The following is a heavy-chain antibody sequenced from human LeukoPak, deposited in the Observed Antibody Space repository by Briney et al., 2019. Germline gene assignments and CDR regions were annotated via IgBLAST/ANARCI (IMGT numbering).Heavy chain of an antibody. CDR2: IWYDGSKQ. V-gene: IGHV3-33*01. Sequence: GGSLRLSCAASGFTFSKNGMHWVRQAPGKGLEWVALIWYDGSKQYYADSVRGRFTISRDNAKNSLYLQMNSLRAEDTAVYYCARDIVNDILTGYTWFDPWGQGTLVTVSS. J-gene: IGHJ5*02. CDR1: GFTFSKNG. CDR3: ARDIVNDILTGYTWFDP. D-gene: IGHD3-9*01.